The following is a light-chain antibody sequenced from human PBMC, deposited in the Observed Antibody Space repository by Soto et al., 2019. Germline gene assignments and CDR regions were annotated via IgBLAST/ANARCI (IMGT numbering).Light chain of an antibody. Sequence: QSALTQPPSASGSPGQSVTISCTGTSSDVGGYDYVSWHQQQPGKAPKVIIYGVNKRPSGVPDRFSGSKSGNTASLTVSGLQAEDEADYYCSSYAGTNNYVFGIGTKVTVL. CDR1: SSDVGGYDY. CDR3: SSYAGTNNYV. V-gene: IGLV2-8*01. J-gene: IGLJ1*01. CDR2: GVN.